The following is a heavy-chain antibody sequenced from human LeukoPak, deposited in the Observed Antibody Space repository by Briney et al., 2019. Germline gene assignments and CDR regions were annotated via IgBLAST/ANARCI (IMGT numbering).Heavy chain of an antibody. CDR3: ARSCSSGSCLDY. CDR2: ISGSGGST. J-gene: IGHJ4*02. CDR1: GFTFSSYA. D-gene: IGHD6-19*01. Sequence: GGSLRLSCAASGFTFSSYAMSWVRQAPGKGLEWVSAISGSGGSTYYADSVKGRFTISRDNSKNTLYLQMNSLRAEDAAVYYCARSCSSGSCLDYWGQGTLLTVSS. V-gene: IGHV3-23*01.